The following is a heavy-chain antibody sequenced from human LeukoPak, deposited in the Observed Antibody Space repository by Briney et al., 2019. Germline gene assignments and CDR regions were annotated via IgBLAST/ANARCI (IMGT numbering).Heavy chain of an antibody. D-gene: IGHD3-22*01. CDR2: ISGSGGST. Sequence: PGGSLRLSCAASGFTFSSNAMSWVRQAPGKGLEWVSAISGSGGSTYYADSVKGRFTISRDNSKNTLYLQMNSLRAEDTAVYYCAKLNYDSSGYYYFDYWGQGTLVTVSS. CDR3: AKLNYDSSGYYYFDY. J-gene: IGHJ4*02. CDR1: GFTFSSNA. V-gene: IGHV3-23*01.